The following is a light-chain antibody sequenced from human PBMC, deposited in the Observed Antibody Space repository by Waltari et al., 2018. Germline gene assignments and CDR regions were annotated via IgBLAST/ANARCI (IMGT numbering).Light chain of an antibody. V-gene: IGKV3-20*01. CDR3: QHYVRLPAT. CDR1: QSVRGS. Sequence: EIVLTKSPGTLSLSPGERATLSCRASQSVRGSLAWYQQKACQAPRLLIYGASSRATGIPDRFSGSGSGTDFSLTISRLEPEDFAVYYCQHYVRLPATFGQGTKVEI. CDR2: GAS. J-gene: IGKJ1*01.